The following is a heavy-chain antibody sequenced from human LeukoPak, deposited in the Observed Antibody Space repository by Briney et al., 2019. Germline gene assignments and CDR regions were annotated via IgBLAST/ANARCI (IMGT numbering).Heavy chain of an antibody. CDR2: IIPIFGTV. V-gene: IGHV1-69*13. J-gene: IGHJ6*02. D-gene: IGHD5-18*01. CDR3: ARDGGGYSGYSIHV. CDR1: GGTFSSDV. Sequence: SVKGSCKASGGTFSSDVINWVRQAPGQGLEWMGGIIPIFGTVNYAQKFQGRVTITADEITSTAYRELSSLRSEDTALYYCARDGGGYSGYSIHVWGQGTTVTVSS.